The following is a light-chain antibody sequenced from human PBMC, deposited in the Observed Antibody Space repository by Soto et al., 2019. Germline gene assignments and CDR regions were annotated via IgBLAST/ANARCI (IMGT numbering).Light chain of an antibody. CDR3: QQYGSDSYT. CDR2: KAS. J-gene: IGKJ2*01. CDR1: QDVSQW. V-gene: IGKV1-5*03. Sequence: DIQMTQSPSTLSASVGDRVIITCRASQDVSQWLAWYQQKTGKAPKLLIYKASQLESGVPSRFSGRGSGTAFTLTIRDLQPDDFATYFCQQYGSDSYTFGQGSKLDIK.